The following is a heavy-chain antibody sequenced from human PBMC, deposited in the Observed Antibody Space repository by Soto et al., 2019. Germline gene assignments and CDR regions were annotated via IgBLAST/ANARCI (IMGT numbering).Heavy chain of an antibody. D-gene: IGHD3-22*01. J-gene: IGHJ4*02. CDR1: GFSLSNPRMG. V-gene: IGHV2-26*01. CDR2: IFSNDER. Sequence: SGPTLVNPTETLTLTCTVSGFSLSNPRMGVSWIRQPPGKALEWLAHIFSNDERSYSTSLKSRLTISRDTSKSQVVLTMTNMDPVDTATYYCARIQRISMIVVSKPYFDYWGQGALVTVSS. CDR3: ARIQRISMIVVSKPYFDY.